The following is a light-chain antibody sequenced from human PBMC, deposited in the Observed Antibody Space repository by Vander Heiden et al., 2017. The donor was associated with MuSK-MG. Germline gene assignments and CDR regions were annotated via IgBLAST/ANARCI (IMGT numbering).Light chain of an antibody. CDR3: HRSATTGYT. CDR2: AAS. CDR1: QSISSY. Sequence: DIQITQSPSSLSASVGDRVTITCRASQSISSYLNWYQQKPVKAPKLLIYAASSLLSPVPPRLSGTGSGRDFTLSIMSLQPEDIATYYCHRSATTGYTFGHGTKLDIK. V-gene: IGKV1-39*01. J-gene: IGKJ3*01.